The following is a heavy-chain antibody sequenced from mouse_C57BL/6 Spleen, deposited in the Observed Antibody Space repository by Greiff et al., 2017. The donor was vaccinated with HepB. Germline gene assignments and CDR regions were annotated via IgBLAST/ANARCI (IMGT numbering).Heavy chain of an antibody. CDR3: AGITTVVAKGYAMDY. J-gene: IGHJ4*01. CDR1: GYAFSSSW. V-gene: IGHV1-82*01. D-gene: IGHD1-1*01. Sequence: QVQLQQSGPELVKPGASVKISCKASGYAFSSSWMNWVKQRPGKGLEWIGRIYPGDGDTNYNGKFKGKATLTADKSSSTAYMQLSSLTSEDSAVYFCAGITTVVAKGYAMDYWGQGTSVTVSS. CDR2: IYPGDGDT.